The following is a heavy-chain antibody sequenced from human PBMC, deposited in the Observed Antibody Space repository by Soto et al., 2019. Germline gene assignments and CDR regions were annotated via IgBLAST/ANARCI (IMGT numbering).Heavy chain of an antibody. J-gene: IGHJ4*02. CDR1: GFSISNFG. CDR3: ARSETGYLFDV. D-gene: IGHD3-9*01. Sequence: QVQLVESGGGVVQPGGSLRLSCAASGFSISNFGVHWIRQVPGKGLEWVASMWFDRSNRFYGDSVKGRFTISRDNSKNTLFLQMDTLRGEDPALYHCARSETGYLFDVCGQGTPVTVSS. CDR2: MWFDRSNR. V-gene: IGHV3-33*01.